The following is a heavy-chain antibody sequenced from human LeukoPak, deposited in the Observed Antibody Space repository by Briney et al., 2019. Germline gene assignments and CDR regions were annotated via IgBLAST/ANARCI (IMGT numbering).Heavy chain of an antibody. Sequence: ASVKVSCKVSGYTLTELSMHWVRQAPGKGLEWMGGFDPEDGETIYAQKFLGRVTMTEDTSTDTAYMELSSLRSEDTAVYYCATKSEYSSGWYYFDYWGQGTLVTVSS. J-gene: IGHJ4*02. CDR2: FDPEDGET. V-gene: IGHV1-24*01. CDR1: GYTLTELS. D-gene: IGHD6-19*01. CDR3: ATKSEYSSGWYYFDY.